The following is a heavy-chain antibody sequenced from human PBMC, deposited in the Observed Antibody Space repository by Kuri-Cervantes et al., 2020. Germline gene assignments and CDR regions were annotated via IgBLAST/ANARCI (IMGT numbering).Heavy chain of an antibody. Sequence: GGSLRLSCAAPGFTFSSYGMHWVRQAPGKGLEWVAVIWYDGSNKYYADSVKGRFTISRDNSKNTLYLQMNSLRAEDTAVYYCARDLIPVVVAATPSYYYMDVWGKGTTVTVSS. CDR3: ARDLIPVVVAATPSYYYMDV. CDR1: GFTFSSYG. D-gene: IGHD2-15*01. V-gene: IGHV3-33*01. CDR2: IWYDGSNK. J-gene: IGHJ6*03.